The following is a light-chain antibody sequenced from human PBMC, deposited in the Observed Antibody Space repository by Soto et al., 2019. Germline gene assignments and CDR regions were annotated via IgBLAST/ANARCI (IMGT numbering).Light chain of an antibody. CDR3: CSYAGSSTLYV. V-gene: IGLV2-23*01. J-gene: IGLJ1*01. CDR2: EGS. Sequence: QSALTQPASVSGSPGQSITTSSTGTSSDVGSYNLVSWYQQHPGKAPKLMIYEGSKRPSGVSNRFSGSKSGNTASLTISGLQAEDEADYYCCSYAGSSTLYVFGAGTKV. CDR1: SSDVGSYNL.